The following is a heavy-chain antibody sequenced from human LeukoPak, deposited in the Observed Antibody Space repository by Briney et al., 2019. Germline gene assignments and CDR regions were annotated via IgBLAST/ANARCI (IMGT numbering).Heavy chain of an antibody. V-gene: IGHV4-31*03. D-gene: IGHD3-22*01. CDR1: GGSISSGDYY. CDR2: IYYSGSS. CDR3: ARFYDSSGPARNSFDY. J-gene: IGHJ4*02. Sequence: SETLSLTCTVSGGSISSGDYYWSWIRQHPGKGLEWIGYIYYSGSSYYNPSLKSRVTISVDTSKNQFSLKLSSVTAADTAVYYCARFYDSSGPARNSFDYWGQGTLVTVSS.